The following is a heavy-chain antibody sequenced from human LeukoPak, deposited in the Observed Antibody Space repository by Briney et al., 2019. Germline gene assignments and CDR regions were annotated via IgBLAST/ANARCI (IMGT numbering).Heavy chain of an antibody. CDR3: ARHPDYYDSSGPGTDDY. Sequence: SETLSLTCTVSGGSISSYYWSWIRQPPGKGLEWIGYIYYSGSTNYNPSLKSRVTISVDTSKNQFSLKLSSVTAADTAVYYCARHPDYYDSSGPGTDDYWGQGTLVTVSS. J-gene: IGHJ4*02. CDR1: GGSISSYY. CDR2: IYYSGST. D-gene: IGHD3-22*01. V-gene: IGHV4-59*08.